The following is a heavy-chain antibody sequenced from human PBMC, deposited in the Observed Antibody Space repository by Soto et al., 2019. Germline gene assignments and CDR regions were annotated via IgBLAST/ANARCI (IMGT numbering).Heavy chain of an antibody. Sequence: PGESLKISCKGSGYSFTSYWIGWVRQMPGKGLEWMGIIYPGDSDTRYSPSFQGQVTISADKSISTAYLQWSSLKASDTAMYYCARRRIPYESSGPDAFDIWGQGTMVTVSS. CDR2: IYPGDSDT. J-gene: IGHJ3*02. V-gene: IGHV5-51*01. CDR3: ARRRIPYESSGPDAFDI. CDR1: GYSFTSYW. D-gene: IGHD3-22*01.